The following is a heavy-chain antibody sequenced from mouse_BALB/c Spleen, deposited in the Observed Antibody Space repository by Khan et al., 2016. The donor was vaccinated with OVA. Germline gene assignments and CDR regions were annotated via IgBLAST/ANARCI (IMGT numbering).Heavy chain of an antibody. CDR1: GFTFSSYG. CDR3: ARMARTIS. Sequence: EVELVESGGGLVQPGGSLKLSCAATGFTFSSYGMSWVRQTPDKRLELVATINSNGGSTYYPDSVKGRFTISRDNAKNTLYLQMSSLKSEERAMYFCARMARTISWRQGTTLTVSS. V-gene: IGHV5-6-3*01. CDR2: INSNGGST. J-gene: IGHJ2*01.